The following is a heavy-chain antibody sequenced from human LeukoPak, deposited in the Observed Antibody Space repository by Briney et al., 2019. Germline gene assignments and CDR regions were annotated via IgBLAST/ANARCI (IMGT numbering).Heavy chain of an antibody. Sequence: GESLNISCKGSGYSFTSYWIGWVRQMPGKGLEGMWIIYPGYSDTRYRPSFQGQVTISADKSISTAYLQWSSLKASDTAMYYCARVAVQDIVVVPAAMDYWGQGTLVTVSS. CDR2: IYPGYSDT. D-gene: IGHD2-2*01. CDR3: ARVAVQDIVVVPAAMDY. CDR1: GYSFTSYW. V-gene: IGHV5-51*01. J-gene: IGHJ4*02.